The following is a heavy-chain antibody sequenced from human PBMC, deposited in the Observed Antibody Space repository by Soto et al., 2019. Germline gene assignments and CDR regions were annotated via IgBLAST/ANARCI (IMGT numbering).Heavy chain of an antibody. CDR3: ARLEGLATISYYFDY. Sequence: QLQLQESGPGLVKPSETLSLTCSVSGDSINSDYYYWGWIRQPPGKGLEWIGSIYYRGNTYSNPSLKTRVTISLDKSKSQCSLKLNSVTAADSAVYFCARLEGLATISYYFDYWGQGTLVTVSS. J-gene: IGHJ4*02. V-gene: IGHV4-39*01. CDR1: GDSINSDYYY. D-gene: IGHD3-9*01. CDR2: IYYRGNT.